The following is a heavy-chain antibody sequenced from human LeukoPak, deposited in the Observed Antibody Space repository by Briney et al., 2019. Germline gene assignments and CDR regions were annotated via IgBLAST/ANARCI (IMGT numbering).Heavy chain of an antibody. V-gene: IGHV4-59*08. CDR2: IHSSGSA. Sequence: PSETLSLTCTASGGSISDYYWSWIRQPPGKGLEWIGYIHSSGSANYKPSLKSRVTISVDTSKNQCSLKVSSVTAADTAKYYCARNSYYYQTHDTWGQGTLVTVSS. J-gene: IGHJ4*02. CDR1: GGSISDYY. CDR3: ARNSYYYQTHDT. D-gene: IGHD3-10*01.